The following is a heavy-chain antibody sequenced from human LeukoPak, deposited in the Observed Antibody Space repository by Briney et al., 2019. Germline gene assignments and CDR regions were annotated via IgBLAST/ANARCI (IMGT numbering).Heavy chain of an antibody. CDR3: ARHDAGIAARPFDN. CDR1: GGSISTYY. CDR2: IHASGPT. V-gene: IGHV4-4*09. Sequence: SETLSLTCTVSGGSISTYYWSWIRRPPGKGLEWIAYIHASGPTNYNPTLKSRITISVDTSKNQFSLKLSSVTAADTAVYYCARHDAGIAARPFDNWGQGTLVTVSS. J-gene: IGHJ4*02. D-gene: IGHD6-6*01.